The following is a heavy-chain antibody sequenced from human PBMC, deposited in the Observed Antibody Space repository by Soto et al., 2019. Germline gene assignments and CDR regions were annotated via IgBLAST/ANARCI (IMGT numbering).Heavy chain of an antibody. CDR1: GFTFSSYA. V-gene: IGHV3-30-3*01. CDR3: ARHRIAAEGV. J-gene: IGHJ6*02. D-gene: IGHD6-13*01. CDR2: ISCDGSNK. Sequence: PGGSLRLSCAASGFTFSSYAMHWVRQAPGKGLEWVAVISCDGSNKYYADSVKGRFTISXXXSXXTXXLXXNXXRAEDTAVYYCARHRIAAEGVWGQGTTVTVSS.